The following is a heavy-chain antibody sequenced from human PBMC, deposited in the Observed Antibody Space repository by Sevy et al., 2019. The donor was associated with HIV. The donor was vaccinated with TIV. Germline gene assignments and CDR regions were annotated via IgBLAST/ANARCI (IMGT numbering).Heavy chain of an antibody. Sequence: GGSLRLSCAASGFTFSNYNINWVRQSPGKGLEWVSFISTSCGYIYYADSVKGRFTISRDNAKNSLYLQMNSLRAEDTAVYYCARDKTILEGRYGMDVWGQGTTVTVSS. D-gene: IGHD3-3*01. CDR3: ARDKTILEGRYGMDV. CDR2: ISTSCGYI. CDR1: GFTFSNYN. J-gene: IGHJ6*02. V-gene: IGHV3-21*06.